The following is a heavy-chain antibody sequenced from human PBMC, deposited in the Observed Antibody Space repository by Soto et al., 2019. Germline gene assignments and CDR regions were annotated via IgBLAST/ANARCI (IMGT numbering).Heavy chain of an antibody. CDR3: GRGGWRHIDY. CDR1: GGSISTYY. J-gene: IGHJ4*02. V-gene: IGHV4-59*08. Sequence: SETLSLTCTVSGGSISTYYWSWIRQPPGKGLEWIGYIYYSGSTNYNPSLKSRVTISVDTSKNQFSLKLSSVTAADTAVYYCGRGGWRHIDYWGQGTLVTVSS. D-gene: IGHD3-3*01. CDR2: IYYSGST.